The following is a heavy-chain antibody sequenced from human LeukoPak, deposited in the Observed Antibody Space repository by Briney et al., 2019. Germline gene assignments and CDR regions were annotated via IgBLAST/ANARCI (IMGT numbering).Heavy chain of an antibody. J-gene: IGHJ4*02. V-gene: IGHV3-21*01. Sequence: GGSLRLSCEASGFTFSSYSMNWVRQAPGKGLEWVSSISSSSSYIYYADSVKGRFTISRDNAKNSLYLQMNSLRAEDTAVYYCASTDYYDSSGTDYWGQGTLVTVSS. CDR2: ISSSSSYI. CDR1: GFTFSSYS. D-gene: IGHD3-22*01. CDR3: ASTDYYDSSGTDY.